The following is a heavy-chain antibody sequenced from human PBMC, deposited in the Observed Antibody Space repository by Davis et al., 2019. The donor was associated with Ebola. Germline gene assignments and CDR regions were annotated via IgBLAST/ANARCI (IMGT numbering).Heavy chain of an antibody. CDR3: ARAGARVVVVPAAIGY. CDR2: ISWNSGSI. D-gene: IGHD2-2*01. CDR1: GFTFDDYA. Sequence: PGGSLRLSCAASGFTFDDYAMHWVRQAPGKGLEWVSGISWNSGSIGYADSVKGRFTISRDNAKNSLYLQMNSLRAEDTAVYYCARAGARVVVVPAAIGYWGQGTLVTVSS. J-gene: IGHJ4*02. V-gene: IGHV3-9*01.